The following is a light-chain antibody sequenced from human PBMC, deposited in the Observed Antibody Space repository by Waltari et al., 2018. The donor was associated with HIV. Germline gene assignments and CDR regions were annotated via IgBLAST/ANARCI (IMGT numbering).Light chain of an antibody. CDR2: WAS. CDR3: QQSYSPIT. V-gene: IGKV4-1*01. CDR1: QSVLYSSNKMNY. J-gene: IGKJ5*01. Sequence: DIVMTQSPDSLAVSLGERATINCKSSQSVLYSSNKMNYLAWYQQKPGQPPKLLIYWASTRESGVPDRFRGGASGTDFTLTISSLQPEDFATYYCQQSYSPITFGQGTRLEIK.